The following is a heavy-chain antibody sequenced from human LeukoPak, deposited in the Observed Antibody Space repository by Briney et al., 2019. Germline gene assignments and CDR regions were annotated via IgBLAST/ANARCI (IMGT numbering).Heavy chain of an antibody. V-gene: IGHV4-59*08. J-gene: IGHJ5*01. CDR3: ASLPGTGNYDWFDP. D-gene: IGHD3-10*01. CDR1: DDSISTFS. CDR2: VSYSGST. Sequence: PSETLSLTCTVSDDSISTFSWSWIRQPPGKGLEWMGYVSYSGSTKYNPSLKSRITLSSDTSKSQFSLKVTSVSAADTAVYFCASLPGTGNYDWFDPWGQGTLVIVSS.